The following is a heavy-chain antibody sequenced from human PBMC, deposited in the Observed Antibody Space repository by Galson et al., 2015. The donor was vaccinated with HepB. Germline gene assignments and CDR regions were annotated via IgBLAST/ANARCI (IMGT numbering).Heavy chain of an antibody. Sequence: SLRLSCAASEFTFSSFWMTWVRQAPGKGLEWVANIKEDGSEKNYVDSVKGRFTISRDNAKNSLYLQMNSLRAEDTAVYYCARDGNYYDSSDYYYDAFDIWGQGTMVTVSS. CDR2: IKEDGSEK. V-gene: IGHV3-7*01. CDR1: EFTFSSFW. CDR3: ARDGNYYDSSDYYYDAFDI. J-gene: IGHJ3*02. D-gene: IGHD3-22*01.